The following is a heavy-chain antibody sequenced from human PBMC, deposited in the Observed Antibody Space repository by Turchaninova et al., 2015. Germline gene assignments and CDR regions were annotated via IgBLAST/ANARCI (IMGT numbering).Heavy chain of an antibody. V-gene: IGHV4-38-2*01. D-gene: IGHD4-17*01. CDR3: ARARGKTTVINWYFDL. J-gene: IGHJ2*01. CDR1: GFSISSGYY. Sequence: QVQLQESGPGLVKPSETLSLTCAVSGFSISSGYYWGWIRQAPGKGPEWIGSLFYRGSTYYNPSFKSRVTMLVDTSKNQFSRKMRSVTSADMAVYYCARARGKTTVINWYFDLWGRGTRVTVSS. CDR2: LFYRGST.